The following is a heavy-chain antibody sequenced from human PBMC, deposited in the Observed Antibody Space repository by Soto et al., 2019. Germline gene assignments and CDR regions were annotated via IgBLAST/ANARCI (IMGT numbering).Heavy chain of an antibody. V-gene: IGHV4-59*01. CDR3: AKWNEMKRYFDD. CDR2: IHHPGKS. J-gene: IGHJ4*02. CDR1: AGSIPNYF. Sequence: QVQLQESGPRLVKPSETLSLTCTVSAGSIPNYFWNWIRQPPEKGLEWIGYIHHPGKSMSNPSLRSRLSMSAVTTEGQISLNLRDVTAADTAVYYCAKWNEMKRYFDDRGRGSPVTVSS. D-gene: IGHD3-16*02.